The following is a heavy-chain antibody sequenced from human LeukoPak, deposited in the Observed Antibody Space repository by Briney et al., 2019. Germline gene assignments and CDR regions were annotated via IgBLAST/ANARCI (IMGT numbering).Heavy chain of an antibody. D-gene: IGHD3-22*01. CDR2: VSSNGDST. CDR3: AKNPLYDSSGYFFPTFDS. Sequence: GGSLRLSCAASGFTFSSYAMSWVRQAPGKGLEWVSAVSSNGDSTYYADSVKGRFAISRDNTNNTLFLQMNSLRAEDTAVYYCAKNPLYDSSGYFFPTFDSWGQGTLVAVSS. V-gene: IGHV3-23*01. CDR1: GFTFSSYA. J-gene: IGHJ5*01.